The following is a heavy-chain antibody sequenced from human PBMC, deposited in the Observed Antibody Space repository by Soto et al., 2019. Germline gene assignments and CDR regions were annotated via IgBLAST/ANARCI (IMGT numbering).Heavy chain of an antibody. J-gene: IGHJ2*01. CDR3: ARGTRSSGWDDWYFDL. CDR2: ISYDGSNK. CDR1: GFTFSSYA. Sequence: QVQLVESGGGVVQPGRSLRLSCAASGFTFSSYAMHWVRQAPGKGLEWVAVISYDGSNKYYADSVKGRVTISRDNSKNTLYLHMNSPRAEDTAVYYCARGTRSSGWDDWYFDLWGRGTLVTVSS. V-gene: IGHV3-30-3*01. D-gene: IGHD6-19*01.